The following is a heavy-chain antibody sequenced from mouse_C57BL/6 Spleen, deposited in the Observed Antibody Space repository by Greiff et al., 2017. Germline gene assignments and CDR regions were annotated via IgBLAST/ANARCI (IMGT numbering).Heavy chain of an antibody. V-gene: IGHV1-52*01. Sequence: VQLQQSGAELVRPGSSVKLSCKASGYTFTSYWMHWVKQRPIQGLEWIGNVDPSDSETHYNQKFKDKATLTVDKSSSTAYMQLSSLTSEDSAVYYCARGGAAYWGQGTLVTVSA. CDR1: GYTFTSYW. J-gene: IGHJ3*01. CDR3: ARGGAAY. CDR2: VDPSDSET.